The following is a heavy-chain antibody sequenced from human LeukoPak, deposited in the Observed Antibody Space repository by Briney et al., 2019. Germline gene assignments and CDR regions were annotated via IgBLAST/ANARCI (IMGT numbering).Heavy chain of an antibody. CDR1: GFTFSSYG. J-gene: IGHJ4*02. V-gene: IGHV3-23*01. CDR3: ARAYYGSGSSPFDY. CDR2: ISGSGGST. Sequence: PGGSLRLSCAASGFTFSSYGMSWVRQAPGKGLEWVSAISGSGGSTYYADSVKGRFTISRDNAKNSLYLQMNSLRAEDTAVYYCARAYYGSGSSPFDYWGQGTLVTVSS. D-gene: IGHD3-10*01.